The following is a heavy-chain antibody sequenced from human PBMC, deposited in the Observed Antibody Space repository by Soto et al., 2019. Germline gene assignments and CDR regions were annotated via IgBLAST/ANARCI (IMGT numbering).Heavy chain of an antibody. CDR1: GFTFSSYA. D-gene: IGHD6-13*01. J-gene: IGHJ6*02. CDR2: ISGSGGST. Sequence: GGSLRLSCAASGFTFSSYAMSWVRQAPGKGLEWVSAISGSGGSTYYADSVKGRFTISRDNSKNTLYLQMNSLRAEDTAVYYCAKAMAAPYYYYYYGMDVWGQGTTVTVSS. V-gene: IGHV3-23*01. CDR3: AKAMAAPYYYYYYGMDV.